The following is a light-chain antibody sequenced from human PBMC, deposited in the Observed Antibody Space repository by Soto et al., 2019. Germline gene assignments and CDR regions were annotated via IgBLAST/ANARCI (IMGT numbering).Light chain of an antibody. J-gene: IGKJ1*01. Sequence: EIGLTQSPGTLSLSPGERATLSCRASKSVSSSYLAWYQQKPGQAPRLLIYGASSRATGIPDRFSGSGSGTDFTLTISRLEPEDIAVYYCQQYGSSPGRFGQGTKVEIK. CDR2: GAS. CDR3: QQYGSSPGR. CDR1: KSVSSSY. V-gene: IGKV3-20*01.